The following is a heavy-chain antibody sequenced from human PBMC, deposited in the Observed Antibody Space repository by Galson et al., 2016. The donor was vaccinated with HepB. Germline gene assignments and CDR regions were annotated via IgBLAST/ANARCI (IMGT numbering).Heavy chain of an antibody. V-gene: IGHV1-2*04. CDR2: INPNSGDT. J-gene: IGHJ6*04. D-gene: IGHD6-19*01. CDR1: GYTFNGYF. CDR3: ARGMYSSGWLTYYYAMDV. Sequence: SVKVSCKASGYTFNGYFIHWVRQAPGQGLEWMGWINPNSGDTKYAQKFQGWVTMSRDTSISTAYMELSRLRPDDTTVYFCARGMYSSGWLTYYYAMDVWGKGTTVTVSS.